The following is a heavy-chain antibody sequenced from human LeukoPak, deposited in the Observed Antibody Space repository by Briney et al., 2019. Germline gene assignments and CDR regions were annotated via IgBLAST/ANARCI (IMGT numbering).Heavy chain of an antibody. J-gene: IGHJ4*02. CDR2: VSSSSSYI. D-gene: IGHD3-22*01. CDR1: GFTFSSYS. Sequence: GGSLRLSCAASGFTFSSYSMNWVRQAPGKGLEWVSSVSSSSSYIYYADSVKGRFTISRDNAKNSLYLQMNSLRAEDTAVYYCARVGGDYYDSSGYRVIADYWGQGTLVTVSS. CDR3: ARVGGDYYDSSGYRVIADY. V-gene: IGHV3-21*01.